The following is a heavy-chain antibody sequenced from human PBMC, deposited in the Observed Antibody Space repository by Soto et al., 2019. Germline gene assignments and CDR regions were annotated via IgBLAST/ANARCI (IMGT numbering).Heavy chain of an antibody. D-gene: IGHD3-3*01. J-gene: IGHJ4*02. V-gene: IGHV4-30-2*01. CDR1: GGSISIGGYA. CDR2: IYHSGST. CDR3: ARGGFGVVNV. Sequence: TLSLTCAVSGGSISIGGYAWSWILQPPGKGLEWIGYIYHSGSTYYNQSLKSRATISVDRSKNQFSLKLSSVTAADTAVYYCARGGFGVVNVWGQGTLVTVSS.